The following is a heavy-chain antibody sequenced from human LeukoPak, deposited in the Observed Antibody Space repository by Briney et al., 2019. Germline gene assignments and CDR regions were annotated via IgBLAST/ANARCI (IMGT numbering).Heavy chain of an antibody. Sequence: KPSETLSLTCTVSGGSISSGSYYWSWIRQPAGKGLEWIGRIYTSGSTNYDPSLKSRVTISVDTSKNQFSLNLSSVTAADTAVYYCARHSGVLEWYYYMGVWGKGTTVTVSS. D-gene: IGHD3-3*01. J-gene: IGHJ6*03. CDR2: IYTSGST. V-gene: IGHV4-61*02. CDR3: ARHSGVLEWYYYMGV. CDR1: GGSISSGSYY.